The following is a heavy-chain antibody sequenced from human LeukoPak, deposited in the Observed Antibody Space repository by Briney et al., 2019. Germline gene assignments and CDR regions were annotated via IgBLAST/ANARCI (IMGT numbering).Heavy chain of an antibody. D-gene: IGHD6-6*01. CDR2: ISWNSNSI. CDR3: AKDTYSSSLTGFDY. J-gene: IGHJ4*02. V-gene: IGHV3-9*01. CDR1: GFTFDDYT. Sequence: GGSVRLSCAASGFTFDDYTMHWVRQAPGKGLEWVSGISWNSNSIGYADSVKGRFTISRDNARGSLYLQMNSLRAEDTALYYCAKDTYSSSLTGFDYWGQGTLVTVSS.